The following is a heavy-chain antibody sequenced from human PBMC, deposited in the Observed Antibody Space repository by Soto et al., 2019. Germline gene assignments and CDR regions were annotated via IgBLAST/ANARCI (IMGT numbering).Heavy chain of an antibody. CDR1: GLTVSSSY. D-gene: IGHD5-18*01. CDR2: IYSAGST. CDR3: ARAREPEYSSATFFDI. V-gene: IGHV3-53*01. Sequence: GGSLRLSCAPSGLTVSSSYMRWVRQAPGKGLQWVAVIYSAGSTYYANSVKGRFTISRDISTNMVYRQMSSLTDEDTAVYYCARAREPEYSSATFFDIWGQGALVTVSS. J-gene: IGHJ4*02.